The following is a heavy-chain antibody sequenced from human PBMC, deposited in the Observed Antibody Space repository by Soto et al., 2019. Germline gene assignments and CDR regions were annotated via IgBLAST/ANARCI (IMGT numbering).Heavy chain of an antibody. D-gene: IGHD5-12*01. Sequence: SETLSLTCTVSGGSISSYYWSWIRQPPGKGLEWIGCIYYSGSTNYNPSLKSRVTISVDASKNQFSLNLRSVTAADTAVYYCARGRWLQLIYFDYWGQGTLVTVS. CDR3: ARGRWLQLIYFDY. CDR2: IYYSGST. CDR1: GGSISSYY. V-gene: IGHV4-59*01. J-gene: IGHJ4*02.